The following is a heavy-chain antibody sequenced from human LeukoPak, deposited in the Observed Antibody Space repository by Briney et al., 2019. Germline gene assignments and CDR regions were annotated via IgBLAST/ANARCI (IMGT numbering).Heavy chain of an antibody. Sequence: SETRSLTCAVYGGSFSGYYWSWLRQPPGKGLERIGEINHSGSTNYNPSLKGRVTISVDTSKNQFSLKLSSVTAADTAVYYCARPIFNYYDSSRYFDYWGQGTLVTVSS. CDR3: ARPIFNYYDSSRYFDY. CDR1: GGSFSGYY. CDR2: INHSGST. D-gene: IGHD3-22*01. V-gene: IGHV4-34*01. J-gene: IGHJ4*02.